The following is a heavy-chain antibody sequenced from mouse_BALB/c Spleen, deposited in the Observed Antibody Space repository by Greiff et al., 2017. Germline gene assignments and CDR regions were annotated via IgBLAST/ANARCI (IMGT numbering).Heavy chain of an antibody. J-gene: IGHJ4*01. CDR2: INPSTGYT. D-gene: IGHD1-2*01. CDR1: GYTFTSYW. V-gene: IGHV1-7*01. Sequence: VQLQESGAELAKPGASVKMSCKASGYTFTSYWMHWVKQRPGQGLEWIGYINPSTGYTEYNQKFKDKATLTADKSSSTAYMQLSSLTSEDSAVYYCARDSLLRYMDYWGQGTSVTVSS. CDR3: ARDSLLRYMDY.